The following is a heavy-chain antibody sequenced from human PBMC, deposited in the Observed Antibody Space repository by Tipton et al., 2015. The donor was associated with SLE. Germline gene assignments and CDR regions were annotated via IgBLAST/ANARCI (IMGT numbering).Heavy chain of an antibody. Sequence: QLVQSGGGVVQPGGSLTLSCAASGFTFSSYDMDWVRQTPGKGLEWVAFIRYDGSSEYYADSVKGRFTIGRDKSKNTLYLQMNSLRPVDTAVYYCAKHGVYGVDVWGRGTAVTVSS. CDR3: AKHGVYGVDV. CDR1: GFTFSSYD. J-gene: IGHJ6*02. D-gene: IGHD3-3*01. CDR2: IRYDGSSE. V-gene: IGHV3-30*02.